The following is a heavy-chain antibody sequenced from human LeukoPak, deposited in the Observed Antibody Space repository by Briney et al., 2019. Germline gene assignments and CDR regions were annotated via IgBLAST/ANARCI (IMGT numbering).Heavy chain of an antibody. CDR1: GFPFSTYG. CDR2: ISNGSSYI. J-gene: IGHJ4*02. D-gene: IGHD4-17*01. V-gene: IGHV3-21*01. Sequence: PGGSLRLSCAASGFPFSTYGINWVRQPPGKGLVWVSSISNGSSYIYYADSVKGRFTISRDNAKNSLYLQMNSLRGDDTAVYYCARVYGDYGRGHFDYWGQGTLVTVSS. CDR3: ARVYGDYGRGHFDY.